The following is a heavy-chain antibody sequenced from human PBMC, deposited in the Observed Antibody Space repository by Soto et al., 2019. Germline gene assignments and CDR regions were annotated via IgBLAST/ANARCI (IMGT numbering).Heavy chain of an antibody. CDR2: IYPGDSDT. J-gene: IGHJ6*02. CDR3: ARLTAAAGSYYFYYCGMDV. V-gene: IGHV5-51*01. Sequence: GVSLKICCKGSGYNFTSYWICWVRQMSGKGLGWMGIIYPGDSDTRSSPSFQGQVTMSADKSISTAYLQWSSLKASDTAMYYCARLTAAAGSYYFYYCGMDVWGQGTTVTVS. D-gene: IGHD6-13*01. CDR1: GYNFTSYW.